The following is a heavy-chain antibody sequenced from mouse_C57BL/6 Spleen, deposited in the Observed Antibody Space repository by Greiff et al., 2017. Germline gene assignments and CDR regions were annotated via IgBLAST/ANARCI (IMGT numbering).Heavy chain of an antibody. CDR2: IDPNSGGT. Sequence: QVQLQQPGAELVKPGASVKLSCKASGYTFTSYWMHWVKQRPGRGLEWIGRIDPNSGGTKYNEKFKSKATRTVAKPSSTAYMKLSSLTSEDPAVYYCARDYDWFAYWGQGTLVTVSA. D-gene: IGHD2-4*01. CDR3: ARDYDWFAY. J-gene: IGHJ3*01. V-gene: IGHV1-72*01. CDR1: GYTFTSYW.